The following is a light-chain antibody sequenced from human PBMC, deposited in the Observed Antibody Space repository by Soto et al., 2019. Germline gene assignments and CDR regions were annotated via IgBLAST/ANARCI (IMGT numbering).Light chain of an antibody. Sequence: QSVLTQPASVSGSPGQSITISCTGTSSDIGSYDLVSWYQQHPGTAPRLIIFEVTNRPSGVSNRFSGSLTISGLQAEDEADYYCTSYTSSSTKVFGTGTKVTVL. CDR1: SSDIGSYDL. CDR3: TSYTSSSTKV. J-gene: IGLJ1*01. V-gene: IGLV2-14*02. CDR2: EVT.